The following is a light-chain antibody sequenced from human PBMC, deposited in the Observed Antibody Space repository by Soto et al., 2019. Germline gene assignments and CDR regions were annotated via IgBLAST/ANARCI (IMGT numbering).Light chain of an antibody. J-gene: IGKJ2*01. CDR1: QTLRANF. V-gene: IGKV3-20*01. CDR3: QHYGDSPPYT. CDR2: AAS. Sequence: EIVLTQSPGPLSLSPGQRATLSCRASQTLRANFLAGYRQKHGQAPSLLIYAASSRAAGNPDKFSGSGSGKDFTLTSSRLELEEFAVYYCQHYGDSPPYTFGQGTKMEIK.